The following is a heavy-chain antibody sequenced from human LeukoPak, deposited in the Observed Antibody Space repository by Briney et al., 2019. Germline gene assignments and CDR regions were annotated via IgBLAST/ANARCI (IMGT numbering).Heavy chain of an antibody. CDR1: GFTFSSYA. J-gene: IGHJ4*02. CDR2: ISGSGGST. V-gene: IGHV3-23*01. Sequence: GGSLRLSCAASGFTFSSYAMNWVRQAPGKGREWVSGISGSGGSTYYADSVKGRFSISRDNSKNTLYLQMNTLRAEDTTVYFCAKDLDVATITYYFDYWGQGTLLTVSS. CDR3: AKDLDVATITYYFDY. D-gene: IGHD5-12*01.